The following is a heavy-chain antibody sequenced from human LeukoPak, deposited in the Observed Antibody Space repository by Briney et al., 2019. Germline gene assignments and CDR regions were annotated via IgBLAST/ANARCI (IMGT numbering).Heavy chain of an antibody. J-gene: IGHJ3*01. CDR3: TRVVVGATGVFDL. V-gene: IGHV3-49*04. CDR2: IRTKAHGETT. D-gene: IGHD1-26*01. CDR1: GFTFSSYS. Sequence: PGGSLRLSCAASGFTFSSYSMNWVRQAPGKGLECVGFIRTKAHGETTEYPASVEGRFTISRDDSKSIAYLQMNSLNTEDTAVYYCTRVVVGATGVFDLWGQGTMVTVSP.